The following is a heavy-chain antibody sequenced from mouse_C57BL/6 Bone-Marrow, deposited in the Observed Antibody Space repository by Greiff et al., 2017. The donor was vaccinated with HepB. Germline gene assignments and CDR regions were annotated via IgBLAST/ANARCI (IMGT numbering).Heavy chain of an antibody. CDR3: TTTGRYAMDY. CDR2: IDPENGDT. V-gene: IGHV14-4*01. J-gene: IGHJ4*01. Sequence: EVQGVESGAELVRPGASVKLSCTASGFNIKDDYMHWVKQRPEQGLEWIGWIDPENGDTEYASKFQGKATITADTSSTTAYLQLSSLTSEDTAVYYCTTTGRYAMDYWGQGTSVTVSS. D-gene: IGHD3-2*02. CDR1: GFNIKDDY.